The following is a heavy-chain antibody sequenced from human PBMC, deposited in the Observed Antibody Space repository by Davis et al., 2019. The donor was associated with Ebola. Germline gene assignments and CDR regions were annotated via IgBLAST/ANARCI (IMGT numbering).Heavy chain of an antibody. J-gene: IGHJ5*02. CDR1: GFTFNIYW. CDR2: LSSDGSSV. Sequence: GSSLKTSCAASGFTFNIYWMQWLRQAPGKRLVWVSRLSSDGSSVEYADSVKGRFTISRDYAKDTLYLQMNSLRAEDTAVYYCARGELWYNWFDPWGQGTLVTVSS. D-gene: IGHD1-14*01. V-gene: IGHV3-74*03. CDR3: ARGELWYNWFDP.